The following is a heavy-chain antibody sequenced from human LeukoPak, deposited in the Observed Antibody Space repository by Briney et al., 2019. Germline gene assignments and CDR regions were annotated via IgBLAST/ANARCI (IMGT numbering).Heavy chain of an antibody. V-gene: IGHV1-69*13. D-gene: IGHD5-12*01. J-gene: IGHJ6*02. CDR1: GYTFTSNY. CDR3: ARDLPPPGLNSGYGVYYYYGMDV. CDR2: IIPIFGTA. Sequence: GASVKVSCKASGYTFTSNYIHWVRQAPGQGLEWMGGIIPIFGTANYAQKFQGRVTITADESTSTAYMELSSLRSEDTAVYYCARDLPPPGLNSGYGVYYYYGMDVWGQGTTVTVSS.